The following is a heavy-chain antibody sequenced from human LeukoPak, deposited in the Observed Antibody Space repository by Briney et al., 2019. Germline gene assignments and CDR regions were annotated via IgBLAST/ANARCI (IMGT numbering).Heavy chain of an antibody. CDR3: VKSSSTETPDY. CDR2: ISSNGGST. Sequence: GGSLRLSCSASGFTFSSYAMHWVRQAPGKGLEYVSAISSNGGSTYYADSVKGRFTISRDNSKNTLYLQMSSLRAEDTAVYYCVKSSSTETPDYWGQGTLVTVSS. CDR1: GFTFSSYA. D-gene: IGHD4-17*01. J-gene: IGHJ4*02. V-gene: IGHV3-64D*06.